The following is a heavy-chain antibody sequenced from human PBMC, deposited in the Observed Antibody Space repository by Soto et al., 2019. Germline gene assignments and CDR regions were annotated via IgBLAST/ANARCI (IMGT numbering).Heavy chain of an antibody. CDR3: ARRMYYYDSSGYYYYGMDV. J-gene: IGHJ6*02. CDR2: IYPGDSDT. V-gene: IGHV5-51*01. CDR1: GDSFTSYW. D-gene: IGHD3-22*01. Sequence: PGESLTISCNCSGDSFTSYWIGWVRQMPGKGLEWMGIIYPGDSDTRSSPSFQGQVTISADKSISTAYLQWSSLKASDTAMYYCARRMYYYDSSGYYYYGMDVWGQGTTVTVSS.